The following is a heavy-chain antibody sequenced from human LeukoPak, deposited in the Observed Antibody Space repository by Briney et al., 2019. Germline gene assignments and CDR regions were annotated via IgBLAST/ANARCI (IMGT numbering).Heavy chain of an antibody. V-gene: IGHV3-30*04. D-gene: IGHD4-17*01. CDR2: ISFDGSDK. CDR3: AREYGDYVISNY. J-gene: IGHJ4*02. Sequence: GRSSRLSCAASGFSFSSYAMNWVRQAPGKGLEWVAVISFDGSDKYYADSVKGRFTISRDNSKNTVYLQMNSLRAEDTALYYCAREYGDYVISNYWGQGTLVAVSS. CDR1: GFSFSSYA.